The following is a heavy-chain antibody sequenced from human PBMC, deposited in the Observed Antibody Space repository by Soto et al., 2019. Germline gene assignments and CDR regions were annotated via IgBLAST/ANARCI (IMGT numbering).Heavy chain of an antibody. D-gene: IGHD3-10*01. V-gene: IGHV3-74*01. Sequence: PGGSLRLSCAASGFTFSNYWMHWVRQAPGKGLVWVSRINSDGSSTSYADSVKGRFTISRDNAKNTLYLQMNSLRAEDTAVYYCARIRDYYGSGSYYTYDYWGQGTLVTVSS. J-gene: IGHJ4*02. CDR2: INSDGSST. CDR1: GFTFSNYW. CDR3: ARIRDYYGSGSYYTYDY.